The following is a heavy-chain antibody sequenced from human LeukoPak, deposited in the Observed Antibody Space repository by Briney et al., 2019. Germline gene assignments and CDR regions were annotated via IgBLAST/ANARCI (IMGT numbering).Heavy chain of an antibody. V-gene: IGHV4-34*01. CDR3: ATEGYSSSPDGTYYYYYGMDV. Sequence: PSETLSLTCAVYGGSFSGYYWSWIRQPPGKGLEWIGEINHSGSTNYNPSLKSRVTISVDTSKNQFSLKLSSVTAADTAVYYCATEGYSSSPDGTYYYYYGMDVWGQGTTVTVSS. CDR1: GGSFSGYY. CDR2: INHSGST. J-gene: IGHJ6*02. D-gene: IGHD6-6*01.